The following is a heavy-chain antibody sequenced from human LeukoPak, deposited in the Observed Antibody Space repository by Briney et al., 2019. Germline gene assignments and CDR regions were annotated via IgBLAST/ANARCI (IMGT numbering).Heavy chain of an antibody. CDR1: GDSISSSNW. J-gene: IGHJ4*02. V-gene: IGHV4-4*02. CDR2: IYHSGSA. Sequence: SETLSLTCAVSGDSISSSNWCSGGRPPPGKGLEWIGEIYHSGSANYNPSLKSRVTISVDKSKNQFSLKLTSVTAADTAVYYCARVSSGSYYFDYWGQGTLVTVSS. CDR3: ARVSSGSYYFDY. D-gene: IGHD1-26*01.